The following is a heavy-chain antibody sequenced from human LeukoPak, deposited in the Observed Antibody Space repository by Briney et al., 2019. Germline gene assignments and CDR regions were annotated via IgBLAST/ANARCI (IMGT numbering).Heavy chain of an antibody. Sequence: SETLSLACAVYGGSFSGYYWSWIRQPPGKGLEWIGEINHSGSTNYNPSLKSRVTISVDTSKNQFSLKLSSVTAADTAVYYCARLEGSAYYDFWSGYYTNSNWFDPWGQGTLVTVSS. J-gene: IGHJ5*02. CDR2: INHSGST. D-gene: IGHD3-3*01. CDR1: GGSFSGYY. CDR3: ARLEGSAYYDFWSGYYTNSNWFDP. V-gene: IGHV4-34*01.